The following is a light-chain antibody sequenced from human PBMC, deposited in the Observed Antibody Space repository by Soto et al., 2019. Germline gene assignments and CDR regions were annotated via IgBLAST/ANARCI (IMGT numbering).Light chain of an antibody. J-gene: IGLJ1*01. CDR2: EVS. Sequence: LTQPASVSGSPGQSITLSCTGTSSDVGSSNLVSWYQQHPGKAPKLLIYEVSKRPSGVSNRFSGSKSGNTASLTISGLQAEDEADYYCCSYAGSSTHVFGAGTKVTVL. V-gene: IGLV2-23*02. CDR3: CSYAGSSTHV. CDR1: SSDVGSSNL.